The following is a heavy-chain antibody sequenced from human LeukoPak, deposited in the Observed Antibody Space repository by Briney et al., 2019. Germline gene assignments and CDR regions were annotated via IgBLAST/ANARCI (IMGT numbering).Heavy chain of an antibody. Sequence: SETLSLTCAGSGYSISSGYYWGWIRQPPGKGLEWIGSIYHSGSTYYNPSLKSRVTISVDTSKNRFFLKLSSVTAADTAVYYCASPSETGDPGYFDYWGQGTLVTVSS. CDR3: ASPSETGDPGYFDY. CDR2: IYHSGST. J-gene: IGHJ4*02. D-gene: IGHD7-27*01. CDR1: GYSISSGYY. V-gene: IGHV4-38-2*01.